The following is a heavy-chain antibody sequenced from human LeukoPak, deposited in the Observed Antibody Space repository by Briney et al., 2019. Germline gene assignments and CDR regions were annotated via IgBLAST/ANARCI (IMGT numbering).Heavy chain of an antibody. V-gene: IGHV3-30*04. Sequence: PGRSLRLSCAASGFTFSSYAMHWVRQAPGKGLEWVAVISYDGSNKYYADPVKGRLTISRDNSKNTLYLQMNSLRAEDTAVYYCAKVYDSIGLDYWGQGTLVTVSS. CDR1: GFTFSSYA. J-gene: IGHJ4*02. D-gene: IGHD3-22*01. CDR2: ISYDGSNK. CDR3: AKVYDSIGLDY.